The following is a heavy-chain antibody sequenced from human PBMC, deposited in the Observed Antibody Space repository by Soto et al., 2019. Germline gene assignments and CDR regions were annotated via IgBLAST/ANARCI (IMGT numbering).Heavy chain of an antibody. CDR2: ISYSGST. Sequence: SETLSLTCTVSGGSISNLSYYWGWIRQSPEKGLEWIASISYSGSTYYNPSLKSRVTISVDRSKNQFSLKLSSVTAADTAVYYCARGGDYGGHFDYWGQGTLVTVSS. V-gene: IGHV4-39*07. CDR3: ARGGDYGGHFDY. J-gene: IGHJ4*02. D-gene: IGHD4-17*01. CDR1: GGSISNLSYY.